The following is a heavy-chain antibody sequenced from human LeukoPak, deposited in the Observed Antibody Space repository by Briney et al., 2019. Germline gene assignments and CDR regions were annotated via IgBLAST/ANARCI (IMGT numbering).Heavy chain of an antibody. D-gene: IGHD3-3*01. CDR1: GFTFSNAW. CDR2: IKSKTDGGTT. V-gene: IGHV3-15*01. J-gene: IGHJ6*03. Sequence: GWSLRRSCAASGFTFSNAWMSWVRQAAGEGLEWVGRIKSKTDGGTTDYAAPVKGRFTISRDDSKNTLYLQMNSLKTEDTAVYYCTTGGGRRTIFGVATGDYYYYMDVWGQGTMVTVSS. CDR3: TTGGGRRTIFGVATGDYYYYMDV.